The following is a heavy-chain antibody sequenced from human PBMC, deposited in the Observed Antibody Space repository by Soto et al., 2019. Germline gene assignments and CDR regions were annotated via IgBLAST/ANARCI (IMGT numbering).Heavy chain of an antibody. V-gene: IGHV3-48*03. Sequence: EVQLVESGGGLVQPGGSLRLSCAASGFTFSYYEMNWVRQAPGKGLEWISYISSSGNIIYYADSVKGRFTISRDNAKNSLYLQMNSLRAEDTAVYYCARGVYDSNGYSYTWGQGTLVTVSS. CDR2: ISSSGNII. J-gene: IGHJ5*02. CDR1: GFTFSYYE. CDR3: ARGVYDSNGYSYT. D-gene: IGHD3-22*01.